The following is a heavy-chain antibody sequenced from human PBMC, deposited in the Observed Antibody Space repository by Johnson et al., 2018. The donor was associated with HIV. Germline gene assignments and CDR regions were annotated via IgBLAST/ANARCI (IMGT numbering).Heavy chain of an antibody. J-gene: IGHJ3*02. CDR3: ARLRAEAQFDAFDI. Sequence: VQLVESGGGVVRPGGSLRLSCAASGFTFDDYGMSWVRQAPGKGLEWVANIKQEGSEKYYVDSVKGRFTIPRDNAKKSLYLQMNSLRAEDTAVYYCARLRAEAQFDAFDIWGQGTMVTVSS. D-gene: IGHD5-24*01. CDR2: IKQEGSEK. CDR1: GFTFDDYG. V-gene: IGHV3-7*01.